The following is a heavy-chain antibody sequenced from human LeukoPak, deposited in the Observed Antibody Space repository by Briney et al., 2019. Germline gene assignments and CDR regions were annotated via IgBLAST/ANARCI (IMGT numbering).Heavy chain of an antibody. CDR1: GYTFTNYG. CDR2: ISAYNGNT. V-gene: IGHV1-18*01. D-gene: IGHD3-22*01. Sequence: ASVKVSCKASGYTFTNYGISWVRQAPGQGLEWMGWISAYNGNTNYAQRLQGRVTMTTDTSTSTAFMDLRSLTSDDTAVYYCARWVTTNDNYFSYYMDVWGTGATVTVS. CDR3: ARWVTTNDNYFSYYMDV. J-gene: IGHJ6*03.